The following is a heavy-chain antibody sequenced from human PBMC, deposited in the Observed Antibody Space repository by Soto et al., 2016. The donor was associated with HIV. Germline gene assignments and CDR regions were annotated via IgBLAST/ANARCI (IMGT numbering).Heavy chain of an antibody. J-gene: IGHJ3*02. CDR1: GYTFTSYG. CDR3: ARDHVLLWFGELLEGDAFDI. CDR2: ISAFNGNT. Sequence: QVQLVQSGAEVKKPGASVKVSCKASGYTFTSYGISWVRQAPGQGLGWMGWISAFNGNTNYAQKLQGRVTMTTDTSTTTAYMELRSLRSDDTAVYYCARDHVLLWFGELLEGDAFDIWGQGTMVTVSS. V-gene: IGHV1-18*01. D-gene: IGHD3-10*01.